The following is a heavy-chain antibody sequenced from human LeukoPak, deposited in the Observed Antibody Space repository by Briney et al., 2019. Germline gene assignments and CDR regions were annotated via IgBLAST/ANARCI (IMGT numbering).Heavy chain of an antibody. CDR1: GGTFSSYA. V-gene: IGHV1-69*13. Sequence: SVKVSCKASGGTFSSYAISWVRQAPGQGLEWMGGIIPIFGTANYAQKFQGRVTITADASTSTAYMELSSLRSEDTAVYYCARGPLMDTAVVYAFDIWGQGTMLTVSS. D-gene: IGHD5-18*01. J-gene: IGHJ3*02. CDR3: ARGPLMDTAVVYAFDI. CDR2: IIPIFGTA.